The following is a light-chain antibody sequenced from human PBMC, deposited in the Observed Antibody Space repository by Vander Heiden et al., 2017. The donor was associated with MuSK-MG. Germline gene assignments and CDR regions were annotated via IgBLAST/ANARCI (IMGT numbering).Light chain of an antibody. CDR1: QSVLYSSNNKNY. Sequence: DSVLTQPPDSLAGSLGERATIDCKSSQSVLYSSNNKNYLAWYQQKPGQPPKLLFYWASTRESGVPDRFSGSGSGADFTLTISSLQAEDVAVYYCQQYYSTPHTFGQGTKVEIK. J-gene: IGKJ1*01. V-gene: IGKV4-1*01. CDR2: WAS. CDR3: QQYYSTPHT.